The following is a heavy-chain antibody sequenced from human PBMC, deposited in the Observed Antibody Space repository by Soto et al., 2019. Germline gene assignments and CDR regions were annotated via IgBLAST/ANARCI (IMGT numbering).Heavy chain of an antibody. CDR1: GGSVSSASDY. CDR2: VYYRGST. V-gene: IGHV4-61*01. CDR3: ARLTGNRSLDF. D-gene: IGHD7-27*01. Sequence: SETLSLTCTVSGGSVSSASDYWSWIRQPPGKGLEWIGYVYYRGSTNYNPSLKGRVTISVDTSKNQFSLNLFSVTSADTAVYYCARLTGNRSLDFWGQGTLVTVSS. J-gene: IGHJ4*02.